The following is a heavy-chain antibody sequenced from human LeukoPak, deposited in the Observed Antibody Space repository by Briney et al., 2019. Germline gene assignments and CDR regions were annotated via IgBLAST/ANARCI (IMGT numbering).Heavy chain of an antibody. CDR1: GASISSGGFY. Sequence: SETLSLTCTVSGASISSGGFYWSWIRQRPGRALEWIGYIYYSGSTYYNPSLKGRVTISVDTSENQFSLRLSSVTAADTAVYYCARGTRTADYWGQGTLVTVSS. CDR2: IYYSGST. CDR3: ARGTRTADY. J-gene: IGHJ4*02. V-gene: IGHV4-31*03. D-gene: IGHD5-18*01.